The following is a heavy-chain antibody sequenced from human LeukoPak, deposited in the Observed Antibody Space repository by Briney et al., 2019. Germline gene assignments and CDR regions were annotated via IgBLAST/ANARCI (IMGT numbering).Heavy chain of an antibody. CDR1: GFTFSTYA. Sequence: PGGSLRLSCAASGFTFSTYAMSWVRQAPGKGLEWVSLIHNDAVGTYYAGSVKGRFTISRDNSKNTLYLQMNSLRAEDTALYYCAEFRGGTTTLYHFDYWGQGTLVAVSS. V-gene: IGHV3-23*01. CDR2: IHNDAVGT. J-gene: IGHJ4*02. D-gene: IGHD1-1*01. CDR3: AEFRGGTTTLYHFDY.